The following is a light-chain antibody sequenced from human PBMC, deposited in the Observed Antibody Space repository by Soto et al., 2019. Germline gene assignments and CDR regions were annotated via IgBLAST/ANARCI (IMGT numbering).Light chain of an antibody. J-gene: IGLJ1*01. CDR2: EGS. CDR3: CSYAGSSTFNV. V-gene: IGLV2-23*01. Sequence: QSVLTQPASVSGSPGQSITVSCTGTSSDVGSYNLVSWYQQQAGKAPKLMIYEGSKRPSGVSNRFSGSKSGNTASLTISGLQAEDEADYYCCSYAGSSTFNVCGTGTKVTVL. CDR1: SSDVGSYNL.